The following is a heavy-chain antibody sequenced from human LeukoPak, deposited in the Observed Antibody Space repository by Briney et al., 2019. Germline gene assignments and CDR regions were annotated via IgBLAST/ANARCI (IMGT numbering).Heavy chain of an antibody. V-gene: IGHV3-23*01. CDR2: IRGSGDGT. CDR1: GFTFSNYA. D-gene: IGHD4-17*01. J-gene: IGHJ3*01. CDR3: GRDPTGDYVGAFDF. Sequence: PGGSLRLSCAASGFTFSNYAMTWVRQAPGRGLEWVSSIRGSGDGTNYADSVKGRFTMSSDNSKNTLYPPRSSLRAEDTAVYYCGRDPTGDYVGAFDFWGPGALVTISS.